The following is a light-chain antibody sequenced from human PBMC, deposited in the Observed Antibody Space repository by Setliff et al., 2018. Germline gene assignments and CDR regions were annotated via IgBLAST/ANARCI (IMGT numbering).Light chain of an antibody. CDR1: SSDIGSTKY. J-gene: IGLJ3*02. V-gene: IGLV2-14*01. Sequence: QSALAQPASVSGSPGQSITISCTGTSSDIGSTKYVSWYQQHPAKAPKLMIYEVSNRPSGVSNRFSGSKSGNTASLTISGLQAEDEADYYCSSYTTSTFWVFGGGTQLTVL. CDR2: EVS. CDR3: SSYTTSTFWV.